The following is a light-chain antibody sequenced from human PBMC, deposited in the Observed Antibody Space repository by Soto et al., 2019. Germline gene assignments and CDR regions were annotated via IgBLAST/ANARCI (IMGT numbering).Light chain of an antibody. CDR3: QQRSNWPST. CDR1: QSVSSY. CDR2: DAS. Sequence: EIVLTQSPATLSLSPGERATLSCRASQSVSSYLAWYQQKTGQAPRLLIYDASNRATGIPARFSGSGSGTDFTLTTTSLEPEDFAVYYCQQRSNWPSTFGGGTKVEIK. V-gene: IGKV3-11*01. J-gene: IGKJ4*01.